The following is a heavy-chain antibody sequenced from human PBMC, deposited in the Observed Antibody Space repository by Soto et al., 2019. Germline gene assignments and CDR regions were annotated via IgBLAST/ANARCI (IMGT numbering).Heavy chain of an antibody. CDR2: IKQDGSEK. J-gene: IGHJ6*02. V-gene: IGHV3-7*01. D-gene: IGHD6-6*01. CDR3: ARVYRRSFRFYYYFFGMDV. Sequence: EVQLVESGGGLVQPGGSLRLSCAASEFTFSSHWMSWVRQAPGKGLEWVANIKQDGSEKYYVDSVKGRFTISRDNAKNSLYLAMNSLRAEDTAVYYCARVYRRSFRFYYYFFGMDVWGQGTTVTVSS. CDR1: EFTFSSHW.